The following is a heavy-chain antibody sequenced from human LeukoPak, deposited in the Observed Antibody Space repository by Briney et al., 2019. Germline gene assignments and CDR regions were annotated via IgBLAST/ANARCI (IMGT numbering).Heavy chain of an antibody. V-gene: IGHV3-33*01. Sequence: PGRSLRLSCAASGFTFSSYGMHWVRQAPGKGLEWVAVIWYDGSNKYYADSVKGRFTISRDNSKNTLYLQMNSLRAEDTAVYYCARENYDSSGYPNYGMDVWGQGTTVTVSS. D-gene: IGHD3-22*01. J-gene: IGHJ6*02. CDR3: ARENYDSSGYPNYGMDV. CDR2: IWYDGSNK. CDR1: GFTFSSYG.